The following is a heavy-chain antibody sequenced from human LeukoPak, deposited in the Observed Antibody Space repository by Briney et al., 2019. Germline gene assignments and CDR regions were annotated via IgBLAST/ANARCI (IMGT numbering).Heavy chain of an antibody. CDR2: IYTSGST. CDR1: GGSISSYY. Sequence: PSQTLSLTCTVSGGSISSYYWSWIRQPAGKGLEWIGRIYTSGSTNYNPSLKSRVTMSVDTSKNQFSLKLSSVTAADTAVYYCASENTKIVLDDAFDIWGQGTMVTVSS. CDR3: ASENTKIVLDDAFDI. J-gene: IGHJ3*02. D-gene: IGHD3-22*01. V-gene: IGHV4-4*07.